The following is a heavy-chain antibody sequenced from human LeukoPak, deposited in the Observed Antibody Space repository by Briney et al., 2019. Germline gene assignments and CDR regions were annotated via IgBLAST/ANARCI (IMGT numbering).Heavy chain of an antibody. CDR3: AREVVVVPAAIRGLVDPTYNWFDP. Sequence: PSETLSLTCAVYGGSFSGYYWSWIRQPPGKGLEWIGEINHSGSANYNPSLKSRVTISVDTSKNQFSLKLSSVTAADTAVYYCAREVVVVPAAIRGLVDPTYNWFDPWGQGTLVTVSS. V-gene: IGHV4-34*01. D-gene: IGHD2-2*01. CDR2: INHSGSA. J-gene: IGHJ5*02. CDR1: GGSFSGYY.